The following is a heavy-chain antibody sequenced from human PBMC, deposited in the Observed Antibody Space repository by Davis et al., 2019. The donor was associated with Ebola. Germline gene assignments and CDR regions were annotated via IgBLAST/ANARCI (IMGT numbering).Heavy chain of an antibody. D-gene: IGHD5-18*01. Sequence: AASVKVSCKASGYTFTSYYMHWVRQAPGQGLEWMGIINPSGGSTSYAQKFQGRVTMTRDTSTSTVYMELSSLRAEDTAVYYCARDTAMVTSHYWGQGTLVTVSS. V-gene: IGHV1-46*01. J-gene: IGHJ4*02. CDR3: ARDTAMVTSHY. CDR1: GYTFTSYY. CDR2: INPSGGST.